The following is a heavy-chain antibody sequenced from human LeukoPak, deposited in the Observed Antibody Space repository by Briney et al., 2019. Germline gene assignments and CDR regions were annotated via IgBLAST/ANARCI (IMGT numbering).Heavy chain of an antibody. CDR1: GFTFSSYA. J-gene: IGHJ5*02. D-gene: IGHD2-15*01. CDR3: VIRCSCSAAYNWFDP. Sequence: GGSLRLSCAASGFTFSSYAMSWVRQAPGKGLEWVSAISGSGGSTYYADSVKGRFTISRDNSKNTLYLQMNSPRAEDTAVYYCVIRCSCSAAYNWFDPWGQGTLVTVFS. V-gene: IGHV3-23*01. CDR2: ISGSGGST.